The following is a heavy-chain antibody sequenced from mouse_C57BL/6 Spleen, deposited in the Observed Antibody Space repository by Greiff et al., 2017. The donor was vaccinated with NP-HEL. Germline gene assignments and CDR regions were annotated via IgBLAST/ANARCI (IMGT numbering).Heavy chain of an antibody. J-gene: IGHJ2*01. CDR2: INPNNGDT. D-gene: IGHD2-1*01. V-gene: IGHV1-22*01. CDR1: GYTFTDYN. Sequence: VQLQQSGPELVKPGASVKMSCKASGYTFTDYNMHWVKQSHGKSLEWIGYINPNNGDTSYNQKFKGKATLTVNKSSSTAYMELRSLTSEDSAVYYCAEYGNYSRNYWGQGTTLTVSS. CDR3: AEYGNYSRNY.